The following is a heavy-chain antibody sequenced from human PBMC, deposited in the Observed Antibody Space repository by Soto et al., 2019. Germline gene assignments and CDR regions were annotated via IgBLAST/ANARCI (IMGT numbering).Heavy chain of an antibody. CDR2: SSYGGSNK. D-gene: IGHD4-17*01. J-gene: IGHJ6*02. Sequence: QMKLVESGGGVVQPGTSLRLSCVASGFTFSAFGMHWVRQAPGKGLEWVAISSYGGSNKYYGDSVQGRFTISRDNSRDTLYLQLNCLRDEVTAVYYSAKGPLRFPDYGDHADYPTRRAVGVQVTTVTVSS. CDR3: AKGPLRFPDYGDHADYPTRRAV. V-gene: IGHV3-30*18. CDR1: GFTFSAFG.